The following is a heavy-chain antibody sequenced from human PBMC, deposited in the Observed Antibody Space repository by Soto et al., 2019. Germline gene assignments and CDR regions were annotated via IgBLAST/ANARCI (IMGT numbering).Heavy chain of an antibody. V-gene: IGHV5-51*01. J-gene: IGHJ4*02. D-gene: IGHD2-2*02. CDR1: GYSFTSYW. Sequence: PGESLKISCKGSGYSFTSYWSGWVRQMPGKGLEWMGIIYPGESDTRYSPSFQGQVTISADKSISTAYLQWSSLKASDTAMYYCARQGYCSSTSCYIPYDYWGQGTLVTVSS. CDR2: IYPGESDT. CDR3: ARQGYCSSTSCYIPYDY.